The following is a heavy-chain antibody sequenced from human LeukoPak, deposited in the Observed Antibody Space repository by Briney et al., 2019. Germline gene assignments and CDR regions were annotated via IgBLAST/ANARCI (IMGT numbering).Heavy chain of an antibody. CDR2: ISWNSGSI. J-gene: IGHJ4*02. V-gene: IGHV3-9*03. Sequence: GRSLRLSCAASGFTFDDYAMHWVRQAPGKGLEWVSGISWNSGSIGYADSVKGRFTISRDNAKNSLYLQMNSLRAEDMALYYCAKALLRGYCSGGSCHAFDYWGQGTLVTVSS. CDR3: AKALLRGYCSGGSCHAFDY. D-gene: IGHD2-15*01. CDR1: GFTFDDYA.